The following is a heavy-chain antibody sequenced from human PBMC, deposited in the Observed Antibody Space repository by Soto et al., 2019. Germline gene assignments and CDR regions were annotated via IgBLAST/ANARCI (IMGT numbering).Heavy chain of an antibody. CDR1: GGSISSYY. CDR2: IYYSGST. D-gene: IGHD3-22*01. V-gene: IGHV4-59*01. Sequence: PSETLSLTCTVSGGSISSYYWSWIRQPPGKGLEWIGYIYYSGSTNYNPSLKSRVTISVDTSKNQFSLKLSSVTAADTAVYYCARVGDYYDSSGYPFDPWGQGTLVTVSS. CDR3: ARVGDYYDSSGYPFDP. J-gene: IGHJ5*02.